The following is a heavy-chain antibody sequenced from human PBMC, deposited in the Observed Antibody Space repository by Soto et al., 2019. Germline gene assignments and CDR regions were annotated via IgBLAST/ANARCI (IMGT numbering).Heavy chain of an antibody. CDR1: GYSFTSYW. D-gene: IGHD6-6*01. V-gene: IGHV5-51*01. J-gene: IGHJ5*02. CDR2: IYPGDSDT. Sequence: PGESLKISCKGSGYSFTSYWIGWVRQMPGKGLEWMGIIYPGDSDTRYSPTFQGQVTISADKSISTAYLQWSSLKASDTAMYYCARQFGSSSSREWFDPWGQGTLVTVS. CDR3: ARQFGSSSSREWFDP.